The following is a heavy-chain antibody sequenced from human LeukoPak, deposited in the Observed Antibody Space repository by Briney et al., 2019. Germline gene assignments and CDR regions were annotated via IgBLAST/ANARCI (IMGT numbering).Heavy chain of an antibody. D-gene: IGHD2-2*01. CDR1: SASITSYY. CDR2: MYYSGTT. J-gene: IGHJ5*02. V-gene: IGHV4-59*01. CDR3: ARDLGFCSSTSCYPWFDP. Sequence: PSETLSLTCTVSSASITSYYWSWFRQPPGKGLEWIGYMYYSGTTNYNPSLKSRVTISVDTSKNQFSLKLSYVTAADTAVYYCARDLGFCSSTSCYPWFDPWGQGTLVTVSS.